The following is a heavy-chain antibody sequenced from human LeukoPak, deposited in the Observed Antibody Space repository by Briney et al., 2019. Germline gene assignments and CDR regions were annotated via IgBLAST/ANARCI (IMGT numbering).Heavy chain of an antibody. CDR2: INPSGGTT. CDR3: ARQRGGQYEDASDI. J-gene: IGHJ3*02. V-gene: IGHV1-46*01. D-gene: IGHD2-8*01. CDR1: GYTFTSSY. Sequence: ASVKVSCKASGYTFTSSYIHWVRQAPGQGLEWMGIINPSGGTTIYAQKFQGRVTMTRDTSTSTVYMELSSLRSEDTAVYYCARQRGGQYEDASDIWGQGTVVTVSS.